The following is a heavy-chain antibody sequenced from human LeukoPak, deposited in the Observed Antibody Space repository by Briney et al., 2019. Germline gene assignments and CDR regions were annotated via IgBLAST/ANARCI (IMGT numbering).Heavy chain of an antibody. D-gene: IGHD1-1*01. Sequence: SGTLSLTCTVSSGSISGTNYYWAWIRQPPGKGLEWIGSIHNSGSTYQNPSLKSRVTISVDTSKNQFSLKVNSVTAADTAMYYCARHHWNDASFDYWGQGTLVTVSS. CDR1: SGSISGTNYY. CDR2: IHNSGST. J-gene: IGHJ4*02. V-gene: IGHV4-39*01. CDR3: ARHHWNDASFDY.